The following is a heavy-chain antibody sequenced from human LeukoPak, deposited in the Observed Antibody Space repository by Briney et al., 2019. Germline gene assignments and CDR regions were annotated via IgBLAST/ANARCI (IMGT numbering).Heavy chain of an antibody. D-gene: IGHD1-1*01. Sequence: PSETLSLTCTVSGGSISNYYWSWIRQPPGKGLEWIGYIYNSVRTNYNPSLRSRVTISADTSKNQFYLKLSSVTAADTAVYYCARGYYYWGQGTPVTVSS. J-gene: IGHJ4*02. CDR2: IYNSVRT. CDR3: ARGYYY. V-gene: IGHV4-59*01. CDR1: GGSISNYY.